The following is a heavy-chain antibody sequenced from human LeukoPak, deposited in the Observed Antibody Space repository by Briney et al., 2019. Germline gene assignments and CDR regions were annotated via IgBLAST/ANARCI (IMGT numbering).Heavy chain of an antibody. CDR3: ARDRVDIVVVPAVSYMDV. CDR1: GGSISSHY. CDR2: IYYSGST. J-gene: IGHJ6*03. V-gene: IGHV4-59*11. D-gene: IGHD2-2*03. Sequence: SETLSLTCTVSGGSISSHYWSWIRQPPGKGLEWIGYIYYSGSTNYNPSLKSRGTISVDTSKNQFSLKLSSVTAADTAVYYCARDRVDIVVVPAVSYMDVWGKGTTVTVSS.